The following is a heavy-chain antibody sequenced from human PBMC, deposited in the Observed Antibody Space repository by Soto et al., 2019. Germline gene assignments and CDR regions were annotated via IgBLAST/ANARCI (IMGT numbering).Heavy chain of an antibody. Sequence: QLQLVQSGAEVKEPGSSVKVSCQASGGTLSTYGVTWVRQAPGQGLEWMGGIIPVFGTTTYAQKFQGRVTITADESTNSAYLEVNSLRSEDTAVYSCARIGMALVTAGWFDPWGQGTLVTVSS. D-gene: IGHD2-21*02. CDR1: GGTLSTYG. J-gene: IGHJ5*02. CDR3: ARIGMALVTAGWFDP. V-gene: IGHV1-69*01. CDR2: IIPVFGTT.